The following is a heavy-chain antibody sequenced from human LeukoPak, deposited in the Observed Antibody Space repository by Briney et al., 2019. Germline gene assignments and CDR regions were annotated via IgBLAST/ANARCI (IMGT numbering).Heavy chain of an antibody. J-gene: IGHJ6*03. D-gene: IGHD3-22*01. Sequence: PGGSLRLSCAASGFTFSSYWMSWVRQAPGKGLEWVANIKQDGSEKYYVDSVKGRFTISRDNAKNSLYLQMNSLRAEDTAVYYCARAGDSSGYYGGYYYYYYMDVWGKGTTVTISS. V-gene: IGHV3-7*01. CDR2: IKQDGSEK. CDR1: GFTFSSYW. CDR3: ARAGDSSGYYGGYYYYYYMDV.